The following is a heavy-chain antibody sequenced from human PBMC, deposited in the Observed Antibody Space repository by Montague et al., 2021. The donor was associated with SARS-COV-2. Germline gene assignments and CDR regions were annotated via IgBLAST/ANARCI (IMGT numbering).Heavy chain of an antibody. CDR1: GFSLNSRGVG. CDR2: IYWNDDK. Sequence: PALVKPTQTLTLTCTFSGFSLNSRGVGVGWIRQPPGKALECLALIYWNDDKRYSPSLRTRLTVTKDTSKNQVVLTMINMDPVDTATYYCAHKNSGWPIEFGYWGQGALVTVSS. J-gene: IGHJ4*02. D-gene: IGHD6-19*01. CDR3: AHKNSGWPIEFGY. V-gene: IGHV2-5*01.